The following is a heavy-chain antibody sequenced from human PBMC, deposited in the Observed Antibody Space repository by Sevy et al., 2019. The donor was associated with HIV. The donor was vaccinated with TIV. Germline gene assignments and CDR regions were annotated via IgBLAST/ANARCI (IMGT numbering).Heavy chain of an antibody. Sequence: GGSLRLSCSASGFTFSSYAMHWVRQAPGKGLEYVSAISSNGGSTYYADSVKGRFTISRDNSKNTLYLQMSSLRAEDTAVYYCVKDPDYNFWRGDYGMDVWGQGTTVTVSS. CDR1: GFTFSSYA. V-gene: IGHV3-64D*06. CDR2: ISSNGGST. J-gene: IGHJ6*02. CDR3: VKDPDYNFWRGDYGMDV. D-gene: IGHD3-3*01.